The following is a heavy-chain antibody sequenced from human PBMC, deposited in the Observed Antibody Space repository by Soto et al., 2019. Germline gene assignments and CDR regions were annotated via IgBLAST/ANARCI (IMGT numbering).Heavy chain of an antibody. CDR1: GGSISSYF. J-gene: IGHJ3*02. Sequence: QVQLQESGPRLVKPSETLSLTCTVSGGSISSYFWSWIRQSPGEGLEWIGYIFSSGTTNYSPSLTSRVTVSLGTAKNQFSLNLTSVTAADTAVYYCARGRGGTYDAFDIWGQGTMVTVSS. CDR3: ARGRGGTYDAFDI. CDR2: IFSSGTT. D-gene: IGHD1-26*01. V-gene: IGHV4-59*01.